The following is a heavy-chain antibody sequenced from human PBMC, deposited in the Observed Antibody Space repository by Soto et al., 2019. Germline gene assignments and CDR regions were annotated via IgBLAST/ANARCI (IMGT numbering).Heavy chain of an antibody. Sequence: SGRTLGDHTDTRTLTCTVSGFSLTTGKMGVSWIRQPPGKALEWLAHIFSDNERSYSTSLQGRLTISKDTSGSQVVLSMTNVDPVDTATYYCARMKVDSYQFYYAMDVWGQGTTVTVSS. V-gene: IGHV2-26*01. CDR2: IFSDNER. J-gene: IGHJ6*02. CDR3: ARMKVDSYQFYYAMDV. D-gene: IGHD3-9*01. CDR1: GFSLTTGKMG.